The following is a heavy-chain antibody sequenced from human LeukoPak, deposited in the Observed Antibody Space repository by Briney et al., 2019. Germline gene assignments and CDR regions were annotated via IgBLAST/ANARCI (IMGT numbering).Heavy chain of an antibody. Sequence: SETLSLTCTVPGGSMSSYYWSWIRQPAGKGLEYIGRIYTSGDTNSNPSLKSRVTMSVDTSNNQFSLKLRSVTAADTAVDYCARSISWYSYFDYWGQGTLVTVSS. CDR3: ARSISWYSYFDY. J-gene: IGHJ4*02. V-gene: IGHV4-4*07. CDR1: GGSMSSYY. D-gene: IGHD6-13*01. CDR2: IYTSGDT.